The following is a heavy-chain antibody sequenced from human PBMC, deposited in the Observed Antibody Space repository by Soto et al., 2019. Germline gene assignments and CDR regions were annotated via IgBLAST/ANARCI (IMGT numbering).Heavy chain of an antibody. Sequence: QVQLVQSGAEVKKPGASVKVSCKASGFTFTTYYIHWVRQAPGQGLEWMGMITPSGRSTSYAQKFQGRVTMTGDTSTSTVYMELSSLTSEDTAVYYCAREHVRGVVTSTDAFDIWGQGTLVTVSS. J-gene: IGHJ3*02. V-gene: IGHV1-46*01. CDR1: GFTFTTYY. CDR3: AREHVRGVVTSTDAFDI. CDR2: ITPSGRST. D-gene: IGHD2-21*02.